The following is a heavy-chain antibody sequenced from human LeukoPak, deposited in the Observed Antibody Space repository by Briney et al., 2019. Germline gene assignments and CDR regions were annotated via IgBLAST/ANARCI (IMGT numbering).Heavy chain of an antibody. J-gene: IGHJ5*02. V-gene: IGHV3-48*04. CDR2: ISSTASSI. CDR1: AFTLSSYS. Sequence: GGSLRLSCAASAFTLSSYSMSWVRQAPGKGLEWVSYISSTASSIYYADSVKGRFTISRDNAKNSLYLQMNSLRAEDTAVYYCARDVTYHGGDWFDPWGQGTLVTVSS. D-gene: IGHD4-23*01. CDR3: ARDVTYHGGDWFDP.